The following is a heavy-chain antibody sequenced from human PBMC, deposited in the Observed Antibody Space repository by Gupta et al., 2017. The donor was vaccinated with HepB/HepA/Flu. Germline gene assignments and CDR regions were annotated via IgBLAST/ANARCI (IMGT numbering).Heavy chain of an antibody. V-gene: IGHV3-9*01. CDR1: GFTFDDYA. D-gene: IGHD3-10*01. Sequence: LVESGGDLVQPGMSLRLSCTASGFTFDDYAMHWVRQGPVKALEWVSGIGWNRNSVQYEDSVKGRFTISRDNAKNSLYLQMFCFSSRGPHTNYWRDGSSAVCSSDL. CDR3: RDGSSAVCSSDL. CDR2: IGWNRNSV. J-gene: IGHJ2*01.